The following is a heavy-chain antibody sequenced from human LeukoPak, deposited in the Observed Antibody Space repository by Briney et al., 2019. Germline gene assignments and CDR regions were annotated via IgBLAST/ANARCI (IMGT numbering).Heavy chain of an antibody. V-gene: IGHV3-21*01. J-gene: IGHJ4*02. D-gene: IGHD2-2*01. CDR1: GFTFSSYS. Sequence: RGSLRLSCAASGFTFSSYSMNWVRQAPGKGLEWVSSISSSSSYIYYADSVKGRFTISRDNAKNSLYLQMNSLRAEDTAVYYCARAPDIVVVPALFDYWGQGTLVTVSS. CDR2: ISSSSSYI. CDR3: ARAPDIVVVPALFDY.